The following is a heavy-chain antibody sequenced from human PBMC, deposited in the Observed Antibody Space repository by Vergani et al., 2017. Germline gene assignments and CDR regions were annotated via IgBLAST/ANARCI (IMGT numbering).Heavy chain of an antibody. CDR1: GYNFPNYW. CDR3: ARLGDGYYYHGFDI. D-gene: IGHD3-3*01. J-gene: IGHJ3*02. Sequence: EVQLVQSGAELKKPGESLKISCQGSGYNFPNYWIGWVRQMPGKGLEWMGLIFPGDSQIRSSLSFQGRVTISADKSISTAYLQWYSLQASDTAMYYCARLGDGYYYHGFDIWGQGTAVTVSS. CDR2: IFPGDSQI. V-gene: IGHV5-51*03.